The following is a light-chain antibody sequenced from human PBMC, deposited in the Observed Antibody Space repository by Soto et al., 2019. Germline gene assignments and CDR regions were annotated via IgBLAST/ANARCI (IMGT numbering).Light chain of an antibody. J-gene: IGKJ4*02. CDR3: QHRSTWPRS. CDR2: DAT. Sequence: DIVLTQSPALLSLSPGDRASLSCRASQSVGTSLAWYKQQPGQPPRLLIHDATYRASGVPDRFRGSGSGTAFSLSISSLEPDDFAVYYCQHRSTWPRSFGRGTKVE. V-gene: IGKV3-11*01. CDR1: QSVGTS.